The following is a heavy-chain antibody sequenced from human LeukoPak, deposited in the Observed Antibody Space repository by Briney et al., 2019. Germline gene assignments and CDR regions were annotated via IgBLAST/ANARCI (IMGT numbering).Heavy chain of an antibody. Sequence: PSETLSLTCTVSGGSISSSSYYWGWIRQPPGKGLEWIGSIYYSGSTYYNPSLKSRVTISVDTSKNQFSLKLSSVTAADTAVYYCASGRSLGYYLNAFDIWGQGTMVTVSS. D-gene: IGHD3-10*01. J-gene: IGHJ3*02. CDR1: GGSISSSSYY. CDR3: ASGRSLGYYLNAFDI. CDR2: IYYSGST. V-gene: IGHV4-39*01.